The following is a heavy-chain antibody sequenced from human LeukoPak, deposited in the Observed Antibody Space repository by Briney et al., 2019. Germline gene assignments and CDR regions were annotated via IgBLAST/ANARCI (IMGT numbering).Heavy chain of an antibody. J-gene: IGHJ4*02. D-gene: IGHD6-13*01. Sequence: SETLSLTCTVSGYSISSGYYWGWIRQPPGKGLGWIGSIYHSGSTYYNPSLKSRVTISVDTSKNQFSLKLSSVTAADTAVYYCARTRIAAAGYYFDYWGQGTLVTVSS. CDR2: IYHSGST. V-gene: IGHV4-38-2*02. CDR3: ARTRIAAAGYYFDY. CDR1: GYSISSGYY.